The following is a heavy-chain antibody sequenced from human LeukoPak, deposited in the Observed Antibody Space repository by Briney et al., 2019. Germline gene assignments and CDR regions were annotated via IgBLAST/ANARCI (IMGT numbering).Heavy chain of an antibody. CDR1: GGSISSGDYY. D-gene: IGHD2-21*02. J-gene: IGHJ3*02. CDR2: IYYSGST. Sequence: SETLSLTCTVSGGSISSGDYYWSWIRQPPGKGLEWIGYIYYSGSTYYNPSLKSRVTISVDTSKNQFSLKLSSVTAADRAVYYCARGPGVTQTAFDIWGQGTMVTVSS. V-gene: IGHV4-30-4*01. CDR3: ARGPGVTQTAFDI.